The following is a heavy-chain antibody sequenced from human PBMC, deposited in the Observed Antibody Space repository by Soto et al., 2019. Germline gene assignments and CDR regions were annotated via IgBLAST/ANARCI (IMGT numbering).Heavy chain of an antibody. CDR1: GGTFSSYA. CDR3: ARGDSSGYYDWFDP. CDR2: IIPICGTT. V-gene: IGHV1-69*05. Sequence: SVKVSCKASGGTFSSYAISWVRQAPGQGLEWMGWIIPICGTTNYAQKFQGRVTMTRDESTSTAYMELSRLRSDDTAVYYCARGDSSGYYDWFDPWGQGTLVTVSS. D-gene: IGHD3-22*01. J-gene: IGHJ5*02.